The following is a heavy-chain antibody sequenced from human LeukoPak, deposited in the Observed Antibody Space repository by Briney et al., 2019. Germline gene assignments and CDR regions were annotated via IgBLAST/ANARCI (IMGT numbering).Heavy chain of an antibody. Sequence: ASVKVSCKVSGYTLTELSMHRVRQAPGKGLEWMGGFDPEDGETIYAQKFQGRVTMTEDTSTDTAYMELSSLRSEDTAVYYCATDLPLGGYSYGYDDYWGQGTLVTVSS. CDR2: FDPEDGET. J-gene: IGHJ4*02. D-gene: IGHD5-18*01. V-gene: IGHV1-24*01. CDR1: GYTLTELS. CDR3: ATDLPLGGYSYGYDDY.